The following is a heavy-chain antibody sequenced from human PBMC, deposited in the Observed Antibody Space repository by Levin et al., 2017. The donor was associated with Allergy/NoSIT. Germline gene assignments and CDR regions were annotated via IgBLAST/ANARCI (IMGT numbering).Heavy chain of an antibody. CDR3: TRTQRGANAFDI. Sequence: GGSLRLSCAASGFTFSSYWMHWVRQVPGEGLVWVSRINLDGSSKTYADSVKGRFTISRDNARNTLYLQINSLRVEDTAVYYCTRTQRGANAFDIWGQGTMVTVSS. J-gene: IGHJ3*02. D-gene: IGHD3-10*01. CDR1: GFTFSSYW. V-gene: IGHV3-74*03. CDR2: INLDGSSK.